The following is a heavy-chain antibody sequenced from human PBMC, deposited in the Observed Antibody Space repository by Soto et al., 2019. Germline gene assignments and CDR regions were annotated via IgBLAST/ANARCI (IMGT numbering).Heavy chain of an antibody. V-gene: IGHV3-30*18. J-gene: IGHJ4*02. Sequence: GGSLRLSCVASGFTFCSYAIPWVRQAPGKGLEWVAVISYDGSNKFYADSVKGRFTISRDNSKNTLYLHMNSLNTEDTAVYYCAKDVTVDIVNTPGYWGQGTLVTVSS. CDR1: GFTFCSYA. D-gene: IGHD5-12*01. CDR2: ISYDGSNK. CDR3: AKDVTVDIVNTPGY.